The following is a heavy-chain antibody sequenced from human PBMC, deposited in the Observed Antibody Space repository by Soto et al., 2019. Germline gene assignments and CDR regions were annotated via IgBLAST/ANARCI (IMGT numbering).Heavy chain of an antibody. CDR1: GGSITNYY. D-gene: IGHD5-18*01. Sequence: ASETLSLTCTVSGGSITNYYWSWIRQPPGKALQWIGYIYYSGSTNYNPSLRSRITMSVDTSKNQFSLKLASVTAADTAVYYCARDRGYSNWYDPWGQGTLVTVSS. CDR2: IYYSGST. CDR3: ARDRGYSNWYDP. J-gene: IGHJ5*02. V-gene: IGHV4-59*01.